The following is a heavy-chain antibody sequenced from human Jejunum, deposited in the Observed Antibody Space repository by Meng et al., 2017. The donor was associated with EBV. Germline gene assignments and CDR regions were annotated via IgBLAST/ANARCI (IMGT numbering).Heavy chain of an antibody. D-gene: IGHD3-16*01. Sequence: QVHLVQSGAEVKKPXSSVKVSCKASGDRFGTYSVSWVRQAPGQGLEWMGNTVPIFGTTTYAQKFQGRVTITADESTNTAYMELRNLRSEDSAMYYCARLGGDYDDYWGQGTLVTVSS. CDR1: GDRFGTYS. V-gene: IGHV1-69*18. CDR3: ARLGGDYDDY. J-gene: IGHJ4*02. CDR2: TVPIFGTT.